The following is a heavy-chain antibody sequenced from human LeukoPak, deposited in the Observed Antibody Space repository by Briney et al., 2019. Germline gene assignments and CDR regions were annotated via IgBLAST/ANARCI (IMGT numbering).Heavy chain of an antibody. CDR2: MYPGDSDT. J-gene: IGHJ4*02. Sequence: GESLKISCNASGYNIRTYWIGWVRQMPGRGLEWMAIMYPGDSDTTYSPSFQGRVTISVDKSISTAYLQWNGLGASDTATYYCARGPTDGAFDFWGQGPLVVVSS. CDR3: ARGPTDGAFDF. V-gene: IGHV5-51*01. D-gene: IGHD3-10*01. CDR1: GYNIRTYW.